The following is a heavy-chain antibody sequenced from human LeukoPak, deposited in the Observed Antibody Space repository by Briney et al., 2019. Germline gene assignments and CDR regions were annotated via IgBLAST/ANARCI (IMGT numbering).Heavy chain of an antibody. V-gene: IGHV3-13*01. CDR2: IGTAGDT. CDR1: GFTFSSYD. CDR3: AKDTRATVTTGNWFDP. Sequence: GGSLRLSCAASGFTFSSYDMHWVRQATGKGLEWVSAIGTAGDTYYPGSVKGRFTISRENAKNSLYLQMNSLRAGDTAVYYCAKDTRATVTTGNWFDPWGQGTLVTVSS. J-gene: IGHJ5*02. D-gene: IGHD4-17*01.